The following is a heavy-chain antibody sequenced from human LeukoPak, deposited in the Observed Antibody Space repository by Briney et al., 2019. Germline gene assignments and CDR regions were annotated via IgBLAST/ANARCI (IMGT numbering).Heavy chain of an antibody. D-gene: IGHD3-10*01. CDR2: INPNSGGT. V-gene: IGHV1-2*06. CDR1: GYTFTGYY. J-gene: IGHJ3*02. Sequence: ASVKVSCKASGYTFTGYYMHWVRQAPGQGLEWMGRINPNSGGTNYAQKFQGRVTMTRDTSISTAYMELSRLRSDDTAVYYCARVGFGEFDDAFDIWGQGTMVTVSS. CDR3: ARVGFGEFDDAFDI.